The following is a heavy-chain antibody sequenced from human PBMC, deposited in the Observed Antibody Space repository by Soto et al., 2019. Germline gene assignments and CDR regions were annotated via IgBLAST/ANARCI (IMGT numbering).Heavy chain of an antibody. CDR3: AGSSGWYKAGNAFDI. CDR2: ISSNGGST. V-gene: IGHV3-64*01. Sequence: GGSLRLSCEASGFTFSSYAMHWVRQAPGKGLEYVSAISSNGGSTYYANSVKGRFTISRDNSKNTLYLQMGSLRAEDMAVYYCAGSSGWYKAGNAFDIWGQGTMVTVSS. CDR1: GFTFSSYA. D-gene: IGHD6-19*01. J-gene: IGHJ3*02.